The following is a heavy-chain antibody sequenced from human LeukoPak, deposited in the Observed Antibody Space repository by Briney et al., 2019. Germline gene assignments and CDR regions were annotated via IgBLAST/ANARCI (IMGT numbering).Heavy chain of an antibody. CDR3: ARDVNYGDYPYYFDY. J-gene: IGHJ4*02. V-gene: IGHV1-46*01. CDR2: INPSGGST. D-gene: IGHD4-17*01. Sequence: ASVKVSCKASGYTFTSYYMHWVRQAPGQGLEWMGIINPSGGSTSYAQKFQGRVTMTRDTSTSTVYMELSSLRSEDTAVYYCARDVNYGDYPYYFDYWGQGTLVTVSS. CDR1: GYTFTSYY.